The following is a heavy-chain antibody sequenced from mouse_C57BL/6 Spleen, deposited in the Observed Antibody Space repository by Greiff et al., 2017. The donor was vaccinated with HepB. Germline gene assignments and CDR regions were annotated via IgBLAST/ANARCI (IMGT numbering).Heavy chain of an antibody. CDR2: ISYDGSN. D-gene: IGHD4-1*01. V-gene: IGHV3-6*01. J-gene: IGHJ3*01. Sequence: EVQRVESGPGLVKPSQTLSLTCSVTGYSITSGYYWNWIRQFPGNKLEWMGYISYDGSNNYNPSLKNRISITRDTSKNQFFLKLNSVTTEDTATYYCARGANWAWFAYWGQGTLVTVSA. CDR1: GYSITSGYY. CDR3: ARGANWAWFAY.